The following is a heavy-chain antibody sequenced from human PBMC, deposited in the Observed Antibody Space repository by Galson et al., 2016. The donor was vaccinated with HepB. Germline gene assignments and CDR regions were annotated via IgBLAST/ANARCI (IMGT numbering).Heavy chain of an antibody. CDR3: AKETARYDILTGYFTEYYYGMDV. D-gene: IGHD3-9*01. CDR1: GFTFSGFA. Sequence: SLRLSCAASGFTFSGFAMSWVRQAPGKGLEWVSTINHSGGRPYYAPSVQGRVTISRDNSTNTLFLRMNSLRAEDTAIYYCAKETARYDILTGYFTEYYYGMDVWGQGTTVTVSS. CDR2: INHSGGRP. J-gene: IGHJ6*02. V-gene: IGHV3-23*01.